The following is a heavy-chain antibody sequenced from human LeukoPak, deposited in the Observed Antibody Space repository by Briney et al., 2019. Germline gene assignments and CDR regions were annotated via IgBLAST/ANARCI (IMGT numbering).Heavy chain of an antibody. J-gene: IGHJ4*02. CDR3: ARGLAIYGSGNLHFDY. D-gene: IGHD3-10*01. V-gene: IGHV1-2*02. Sequence: RASVKVSCKASGYTFTGCYMHWVRQAPGQGLEWMGWINPNSGGTNYAQKFQGRVTMTRDTSISTAYMELSRLRSDDTAVYYCARGLAIYGSGNLHFDYWGQGTLVTVSS. CDR1: GYTFTGCY. CDR2: INPNSGGT.